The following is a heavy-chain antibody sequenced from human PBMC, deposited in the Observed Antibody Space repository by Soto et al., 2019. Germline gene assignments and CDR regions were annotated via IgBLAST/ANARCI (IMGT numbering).Heavy chain of an antibody. CDR1: GGSVSSGTYN. J-gene: IGHJ6*02. CDR3: ARDQRFLEWPYYYGMDV. CDR2: IYYSGST. V-gene: IGHV4-61*01. D-gene: IGHD3-3*01. Sequence: NPSETLSLSCTVSGGSVSSGTYNWSWLPQSPGKEREWIGYIYYSGSTNYNPSLKRLIIISVDTSEHQFSLKLSSVTAGDTAVYYCARDQRFLEWPYYYGMDVWGQGTTVTVSS.